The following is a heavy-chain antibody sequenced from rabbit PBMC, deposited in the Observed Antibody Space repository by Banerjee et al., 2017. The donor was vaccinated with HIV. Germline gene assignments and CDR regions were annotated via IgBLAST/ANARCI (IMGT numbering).Heavy chain of an antibody. J-gene: IGHJ4*01. Sequence: QEQLVESGGGLVQPEGSLTLSCTVSGFDFSSYGVSWVRQAPGKGLEWIGYIDTADGNIYYASWVNGRFTISKASWTTVTLQMTSLTAADTATYFCARDLAGVIGWNFNLWGQGTLVTVS. D-gene: IGHD4-1*01. CDR1: GFDFSSYG. CDR2: IDTADGNI. CDR3: ARDLAGVIGWNFNL. V-gene: IGHV1S47*01.